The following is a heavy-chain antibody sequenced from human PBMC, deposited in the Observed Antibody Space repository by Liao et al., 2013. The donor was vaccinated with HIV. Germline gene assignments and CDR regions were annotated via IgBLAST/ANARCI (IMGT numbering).Heavy chain of an antibody. CDR1: GGSISSSSYY. D-gene: IGHD3-22*01. CDR2: IYYSGST. J-gene: IGHJ4*02. V-gene: IGHV4-39*07. CDR3: ASGPTYYSAPTYDY. Sequence: QLQLQESGPGLVKPSETLSLTCTVSGGSISSSSYYWGWIRQPPGKGLEWIGSIYYSGSTYYNPSLKSRVTISVDTSKNQFSLKLSSVTAADTAVYYCASGPTYYSAPTYDYWGQGTLVTVSS.